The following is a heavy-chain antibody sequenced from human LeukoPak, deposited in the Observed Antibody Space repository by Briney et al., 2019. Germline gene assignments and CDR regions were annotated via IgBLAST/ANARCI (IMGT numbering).Heavy chain of an antibody. J-gene: IGHJ4*02. V-gene: IGHV1-69*04. CDR2: IIPILGIA. CDR3: ARDRCGGDCYPYDY. Sequence: ASVKVSCKASGGTFSSYTISWVRQAPGQGLEWMGRIIPILGIANYAQKFQGRVTITADKSTSTAYMELSSLRSEDTAVYYCARDRCGGDCYPYDYWGQGTLVTVSS. D-gene: IGHD2-21*02. CDR1: GGTFSSYT.